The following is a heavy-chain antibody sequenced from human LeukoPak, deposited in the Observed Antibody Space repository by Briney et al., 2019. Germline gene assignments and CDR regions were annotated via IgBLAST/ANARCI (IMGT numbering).Heavy chain of an antibody. V-gene: IGHV3-30*02. J-gene: IGHJ6*03. CDR1: GFTFSSYG. CDR3: ASGKGQWNDYYMDV. Sequence: GXSLRLSCAASGFTFSSYGMHWARQAPGKGLEWVAFIQFDGSNKYYADSVKGRFTICRDNSKNTLYLQMNSLRAEDTAVYYCASGKGQWNDYYMDVWGKGTTVTVSS. CDR2: IQFDGSNK. D-gene: IGHD1-1*01.